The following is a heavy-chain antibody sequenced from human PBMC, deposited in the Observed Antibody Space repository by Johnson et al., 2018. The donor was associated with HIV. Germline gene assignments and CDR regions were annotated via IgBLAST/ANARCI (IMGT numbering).Heavy chain of an antibody. CDR3: ASSRRGQQLVPLAFDI. Sequence: SGGGVVHPGRSLRLSCAASGFTFSSYVMQWVRQAPGKGLEWISYISSSGSTIYYADSVKGRFTISRDNAKNSLYLQMNSLRAEDTAVYYCASSRRGQQLVPLAFDIWGQGTMVTVSS. V-gene: IGHV3-48*03. CDR1: GFTFSSYV. J-gene: IGHJ3*02. CDR2: ISSSGSTI. D-gene: IGHD6-13*01.